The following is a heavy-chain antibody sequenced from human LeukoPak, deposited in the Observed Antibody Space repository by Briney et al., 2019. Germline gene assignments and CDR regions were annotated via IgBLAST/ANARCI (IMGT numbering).Heavy chain of an antibody. CDR2: IRSKANSYAT. V-gene: IGHV3-73*01. Sequence: GGSLRLSCAASGFTFSGSAMHWVRQASGKGLEWVGRIRSKANSYATAYAASVKGRFTISRDNSKNTLYLQMNSLRAEDTAIYYCAKLRDFFDSSGQFDYWGQGTLVTVSS. D-gene: IGHD3-22*01. J-gene: IGHJ4*02. CDR3: AKLRDFFDSSGQFDY. CDR1: GFTFSGSA.